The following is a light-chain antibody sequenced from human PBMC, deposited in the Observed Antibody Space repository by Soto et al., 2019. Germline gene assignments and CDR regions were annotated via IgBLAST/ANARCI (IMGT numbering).Light chain of an antibody. CDR2: DAS. Sequence: ECVLTQSPATLSLSPVERSTISCIASQTVRNNYLAWYQQKPGQAPKLLIHDASSRATGIPDRFSGGGSGTDFILTISSLEPEDFAVYYCQQYGSSPWTFGKGPTGDIK. CDR3: QQYGSSPWT. CDR1: QTVRNNY. J-gene: IGKJ1*01. V-gene: IGKV3-20*01.